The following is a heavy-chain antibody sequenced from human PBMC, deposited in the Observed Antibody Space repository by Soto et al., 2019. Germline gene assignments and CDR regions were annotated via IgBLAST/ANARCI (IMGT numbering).Heavy chain of an antibody. CDR3: ARDKGYCSGGSCWYYYYGMDV. D-gene: IGHD2-15*01. Sequence: SVKVSCTASGGTFSSYAISWVRQAPGQGLEWMGGIIPIFGTANYAQKFQGRVTITADESTSTAYMELSSLRSEDTAVYYCARDKGYCSGGSCWYYYYGMDVWGQGTTVTVSS. V-gene: IGHV1-69*13. CDR2: IIPIFGTA. J-gene: IGHJ6*02. CDR1: GGTFSSYA.